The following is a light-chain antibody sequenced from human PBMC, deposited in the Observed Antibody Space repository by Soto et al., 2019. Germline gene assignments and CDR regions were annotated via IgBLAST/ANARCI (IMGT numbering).Light chain of an antibody. Sequence: EIVMTQSPATLSVSPGDRATLSCRASQSIGSDLAWYQLKPGQAPRLLIYGAATRATGIPAKFSGSGSRTEFSLTISSLQSEDSAVYYCQQYNIWSLYTFGQGNKLEIK. CDR3: QQYNIWSLYT. J-gene: IGKJ2*01. CDR1: QSIGSD. V-gene: IGKV3-15*01. CDR2: GAA.